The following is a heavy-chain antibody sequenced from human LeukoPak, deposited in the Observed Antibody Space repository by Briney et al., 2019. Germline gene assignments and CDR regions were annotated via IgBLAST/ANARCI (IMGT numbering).Heavy chain of an antibody. J-gene: IGHJ4*02. Sequence: GGSLRLSCAASGFTFSSYAMSWVRQAPGKGLEWVAFIRYDGSNKYYADSVKGRFTISRDNSKNTLYLQMNSLRAEDTAVYYCAKAKRGTYVTFYFDYWGQGTLVTVSS. CDR3: AKAKRGTYVTFYFDY. D-gene: IGHD1-1*01. CDR1: GFTFSSYA. V-gene: IGHV3-30*02. CDR2: IRYDGSNK.